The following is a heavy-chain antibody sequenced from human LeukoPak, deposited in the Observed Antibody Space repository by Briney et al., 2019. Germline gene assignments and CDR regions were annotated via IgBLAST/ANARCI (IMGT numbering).Heavy chain of an antibody. V-gene: IGHV5-51*01. D-gene: IGHD3-22*01. CDR3: ARLRDYFDSSGYPYYFDY. J-gene: IGHJ4*02. Sequence: GESLKISCKGSGYTFTSYWIGWVRQMPGKGLEWMGIIYPGNSDTRYSPSFQGQVTISTDKSIGTAYLQWSSLKASDTAMYYCARLRDYFDSSGYPYYFDYWGQGTLVTVSS. CDR2: IYPGNSDT. CDR1: GYTFTSYW.